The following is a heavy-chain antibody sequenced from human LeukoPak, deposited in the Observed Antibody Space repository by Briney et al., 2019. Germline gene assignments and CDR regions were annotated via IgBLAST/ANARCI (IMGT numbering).Heavy chain of an antibody. J-gene: IGHJ6*02. CDR3: ARAPFLYSSGWYWGYYYGMDV. D-gene: IGHD6-19*01. V-gene: IGHV4-34*01. Sequence: PGGSLRLSCAASGFTFSDYYWSWIRQPPGKGLEWIGEINHSGSTNYNPSLKSRVTISVDTSKNQFSLKLSSVTAADTAVYYCARAPFLYSSGWYWGYYYGMDVWGQGTTVTVSS. CDR2: INHSGST. CDR1: GFTFSDYY.